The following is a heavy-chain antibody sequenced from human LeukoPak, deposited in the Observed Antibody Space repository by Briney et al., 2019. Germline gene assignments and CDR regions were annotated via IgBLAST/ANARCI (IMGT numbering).Heavy chain of an antibody. Sequence: ASVKVSCKASGYTFTSYGISWMRQAPGQGLEWMGWISAYNGNTNYAQKLQGRVTMTTDTSTSTAYMELRSLRSDDTAVYYCARVEDYYDSSGYYYFDYWGQGTLVTVSS. CDR2: ISAYNGNT. V-gene: IGHV1-18*01. CDR3: ARVEDYYDSSGYYYFDY. J-gene: IGHJ4*02. CDR1: GYTFTSYG. D-gene: IGHD3-22*01.